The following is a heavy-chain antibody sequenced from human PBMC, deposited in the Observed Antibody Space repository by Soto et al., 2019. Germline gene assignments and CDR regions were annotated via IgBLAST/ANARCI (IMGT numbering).Heavy chain of an antibody. D-gene: IGHD6-19*01. Sequence: PGESLKISCKGSGYSFTSYWIGWVRQMPGKGLEWVAIVYPADSDTRYSPSFQGQVTISADKSISTAYLQWSSLQASDSAIYYCARPDSTGYYDYWGQGTPVTVSS. CDR3: ARPDSTGYYDY. J-gene: IGHJ4*02. CDR2: VYPADSDT. CDR1: GYSFTSYW. V-gene: IGHV5-51*01.